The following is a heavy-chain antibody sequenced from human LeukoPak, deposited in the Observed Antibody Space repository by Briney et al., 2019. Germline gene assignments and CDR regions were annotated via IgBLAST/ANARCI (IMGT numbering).Heavy chain of an antibody. CDR3: AKTGLRLGELSSTFALYYFDY. V-gene: IGHV3-23*01. CDR1: GFTFSSYA. J-gene: IGHJ4*02. Sequence: AGGSLRLSCAASGFTFSSYAMSWVRQAPGKGLEWVSAISGSSGSTYYADSVKGRFTISRDNSKNTLYLQMNSLRAEDTAVYYCAKTGLRLGELSSTFALYYFDYWGQGTLVTVSS. CDR2: ISGSSGST. D-gene: IGHD3-16*02.